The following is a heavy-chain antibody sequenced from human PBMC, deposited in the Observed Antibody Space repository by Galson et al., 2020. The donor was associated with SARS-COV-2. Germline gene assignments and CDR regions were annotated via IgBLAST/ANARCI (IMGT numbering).Heavy chain of an antibody. CDR2: IWYDGSDK. D-gene: IGHD4-4*01. V-gene: IGHV3-33*01. CDR1: GFTFSNYG. Sequence: GGSLRLSCAASGFTFSNYGMHWVRQAPGKGLEWVAVIWYDGSDKYYADSVKGRFTISRDNSKNTLYLQMNSLRAEDTAVYYCAREGVGVTHYFDYWGQGTLVTVSS. CDR3: AREGVGVTHYFDY. J-gene: IGHJ4*02.